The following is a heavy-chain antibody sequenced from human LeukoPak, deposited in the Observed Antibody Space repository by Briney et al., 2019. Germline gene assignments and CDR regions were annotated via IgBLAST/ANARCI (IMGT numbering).Heavy chain of an antibody. CDR3: ARYDNGKDYFDY. D-gene: IGHD1-1*01. Sequence: PGGSLRLSCAASGFSVTRNYVSWVRQAPGKGLEWVSLMYSGGGTSYADSVKGRFTISRDTSKNTLYLQMSSLRAEDTAPYYCARYDNGKDYFDYWGQGTLVTVSS. CDR1: GFSVTRNY. CDR2: MYSGGGT. V-gene: IGHV3-53*01. J-gene: IGHJ4*02.